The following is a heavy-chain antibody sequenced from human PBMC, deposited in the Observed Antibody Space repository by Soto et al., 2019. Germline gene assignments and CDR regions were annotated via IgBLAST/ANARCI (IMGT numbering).Heavy chain of an antibody. CDR1: GFTFSSYG. J-gene: IGHJ4*02. CDR3: AKDSGYEIYDFDY. CDR2: ISYDGSNK. D-gene: IGHD5-12*01. Sequence: QVQMVESGGGVVQPGRSLRLSCAASGFTFSSYGMHWVRQAPGKGLEWVAVISYDGSNKYYADSVKGRFTISRDNSKNTLYLQMNSMRAEDTAVYYCAKDSGYEIYDFDYCGQGTLVTVSA. V-gene: IGHV3-30*18.